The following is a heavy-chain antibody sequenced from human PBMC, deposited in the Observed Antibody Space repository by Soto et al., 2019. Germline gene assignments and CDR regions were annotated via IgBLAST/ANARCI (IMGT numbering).Heavy chain of an antibody. D-gene: IGHD2-21*01. CDR2: ISTDNGNT. CDR3: ARDVPDTSLFFYYYGMDV. Sequence: QVHLVQSGAEVRKPGASVKVSCKASGYSFTSYGISWVRQAPGQGLEWMGWISTDNGNTNYAHNLQGRFSMTIDPSTSTAYMELWSLGSDDTAVYYCARDVPDTSLFFYYYGMDVWGQGTTVTVSS. V-gene: IGHV1-18*01. J-gene: IGHJ6*02. CDR1: GYSFTSYG.